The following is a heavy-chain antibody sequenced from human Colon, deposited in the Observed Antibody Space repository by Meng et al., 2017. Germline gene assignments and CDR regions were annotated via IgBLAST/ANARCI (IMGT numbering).Heavy chain of an antibody. V-gene: IGHV4-34*01. CDR2: INHSGST. J-gene: IGHJ4*02. CDR1: GGSFSGYY. Sequence: VRVQQWGAGLLKPSETLSLTCAVYGGSFSGYYWSWIRQPPGKGLEWIGEINHSGSTNYNPSLKSRVTISVDTSKNQLSLKLSSVTAADTAVYYCARGLFDYWGQGTLVTVSS. CDR3: ARGLFDY.